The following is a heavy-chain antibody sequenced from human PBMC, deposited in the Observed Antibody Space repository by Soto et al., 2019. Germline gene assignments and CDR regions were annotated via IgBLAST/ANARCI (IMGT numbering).Heavy chain of an antibody. V-gene: IGHV3-48*02. J-gene: IGHJ3*02. CDR2: ISSSSSTI. Sequence: GSLRLSCAASGFTFSSYSMNWVRQAPGKGLEWVSYISSSSSTIYYANSVKGRFTISRDNAKNSLYLQMNSLRDEDTAVYYCAGNYYDSSGLGAFDIWGQGTMVTVSS. CDR3: AGNYYDSSGLGAFDI. D-gene: IGHD3-22*01. CDR1: GFTFSSYS.